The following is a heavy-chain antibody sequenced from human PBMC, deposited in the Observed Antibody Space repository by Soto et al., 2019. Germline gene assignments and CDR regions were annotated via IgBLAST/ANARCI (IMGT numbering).Heavy chain of an antibody. CDR3: ARQPRAAGTVGDLDY. V-gene: IGHV4-39*01. Sequence: QLQLQESGPGLVKPSETLSLTCTVSGGSISSSSYYWGWIRQPPGKGLEWIGSIYYSGSTYYNPSLKSRVTISVDTSKNQFSLKLSSVTAADTAVYYCARQPRAAGTVGDLDYWGQGTLVTVSS. D-gene: IGHD6-13*01. CDR2: IYYSGST. J-gene: IGHJ4*02. CDR1: GGSISSSSYY.